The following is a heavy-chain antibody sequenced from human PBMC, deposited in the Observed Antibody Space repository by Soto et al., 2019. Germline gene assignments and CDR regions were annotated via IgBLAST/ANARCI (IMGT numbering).Heavy chain of an antibody. V-gene: IGHV4-59*01. CDR2: IYYSGST. J-gene: IGHJ6*02. CDR3: ARGQQLLNYYYYGMDV. CDR1: GGSISSYY. D-gene: IGHD6-13*01. Sequence: SETLSLTCTVSGGSISSYYWSWIRQPPGKGLEWIGYIYYSGSTNYNPSLKSRVTISVDTSKNQFSLKLSSVTAADTAVYYCARGQQLLNYYYYGMDVWGQGTTVTVSS.